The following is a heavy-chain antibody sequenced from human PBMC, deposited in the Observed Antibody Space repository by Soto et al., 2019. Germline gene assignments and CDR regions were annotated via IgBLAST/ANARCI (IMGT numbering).Heavy chain of an antibody. CDR2: ISPYSGNT. CDR3: AMVDNYVTPTPQDV. D-gene: IGHD3-16*01. V-gene: IGHV1-18*01. Sequence: QVQLVQSGDEVRKPGSSVKVACKACGYIFVNCGIAWVRQARGRGLEWMGWISPYSGNTQYASKVQGRLTMTTDTSTSTAYMDLGSLTSDGTAVYYCAMVDNYVTPTPQDVWGQGTTVTVSS. CDR1: GYIFVNCG. J-gene: IGHJ6*02.